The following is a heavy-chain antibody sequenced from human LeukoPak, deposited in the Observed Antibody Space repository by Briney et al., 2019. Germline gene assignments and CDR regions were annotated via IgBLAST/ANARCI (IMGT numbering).Heavy chain of an antibody. CDR2: IIPIFGTA. V-gene: IGHV1-69*01. CDR1: GGTFSSYA. CDR3: GKEVERHFDLKY. Sequence: SVKVSCKASGGTFSSYAISWVRQAPGQGLEWMGGIIPIFGTANYAQKFQGRVTITADESTSTAYMELSSLRSEDTAVYYCGKEVERHFDLKYWGQGTLVTVSS. J-gene: IGHJ4*02.